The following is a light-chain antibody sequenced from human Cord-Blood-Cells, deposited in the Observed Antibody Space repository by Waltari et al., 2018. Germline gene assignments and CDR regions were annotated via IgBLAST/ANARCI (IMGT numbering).Light chain of an antibody. CDR1: KLGDKY. CDR3: QAWDSSTAV. J-gene: IGLJ2*01. Sequence: SYELTQPPSVSVSPGQTASITCSGDKLGDKYACWYQQTPGQSPVLVIYQDSKRPSGIPGRFSGSNSGNTATLTISGTQAMDEADYYGQAWDSSTAVFGGGTKLTVL. V-gene: IGLV3-1*01. CDR2: QDS.